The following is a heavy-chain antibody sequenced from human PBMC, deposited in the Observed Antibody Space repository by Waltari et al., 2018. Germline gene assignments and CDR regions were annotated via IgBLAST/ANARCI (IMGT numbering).Heavy chain of an antibody. D-gene: IGHD2-8*02. CDR1: GFTFSSYS. CDR3: ARAGRTGTFDY. Sequence: EVQLVESGGGLVKPGGSLRLSCAASGFTFSSYSMNWVRKAPGKGLEWVSSISSSSSYIYYADSVKGRFTISRDNAKNSLYLQMNSLRAEDTAVYYCARAGRTGTFDYWGQGTLVTVSS. V-gene: IGHV3-21*01. J-gene: IGHJ4*02. CDR2: ISSSSSYI.